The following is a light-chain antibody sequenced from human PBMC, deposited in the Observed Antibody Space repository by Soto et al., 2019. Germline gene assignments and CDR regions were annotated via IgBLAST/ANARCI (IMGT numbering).Light chain of an antibody. CDR3: QQYNSNLYS. V-gene: IGKV1-5*03. Sequence: IRMTQSPSSFSASTGDRVTITCRASQSVNNWLAWYQQKPGNAPKLLIYKASSLQSGVPSRFSGSGSGTEFTLTISRLQHDDFETYYCQQYNSNLYSFGQGTKVDIK. CDR1: QSVNNW. J-gene: IGKJ2*03. CDR2: KAS.